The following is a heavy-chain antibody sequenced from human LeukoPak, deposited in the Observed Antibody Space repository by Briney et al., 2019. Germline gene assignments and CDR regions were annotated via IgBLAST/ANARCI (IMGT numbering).Heavy chain of an antibody. CDR3: AKPLDIVVVVAEDY. CDR2: IRYDGSNK. V-gene: IGHV3-30*02. D-gene: IGHD2-15*01. Sequence: PGGSLRLSCAASGFTFSSYGMHWVRQAPGKGLEWVAFIRYDGSNKYYADSVKGRFTISRDNSKNTLYLQMNSLRAEDTAVYYCAKPLDIVVVVAEDYWGQGTLVTVSS. J-gene: IGHJ4*02. CDR1: GFTFSSYG.